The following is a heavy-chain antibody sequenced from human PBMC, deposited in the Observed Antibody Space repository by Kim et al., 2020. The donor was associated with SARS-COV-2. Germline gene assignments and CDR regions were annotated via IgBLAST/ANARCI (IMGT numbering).Heavy chain of an antibody. CDR3: ARLSHYYGSGSYTYYFDY. CDR1: GFTVSSNY. Sequence: GGSLRLSCAASGFTVSSNYMSWVRQAPGKGLEWVSVIYSGGSTYYADSVKGRFTISRDNSKNTLYLQMNSLRAEDTAVYYCARLSHYYGSGSYTYYFDYWGQGTLVTVSS. J-gene: IGHJ4*02. CDR2: IYSGGST. D-gene: IGHD3-10*01. V-gene: IGHV3-53*01.